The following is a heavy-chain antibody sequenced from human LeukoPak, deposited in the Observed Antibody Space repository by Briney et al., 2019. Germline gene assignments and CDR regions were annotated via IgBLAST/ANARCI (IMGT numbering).Heavy chain of an antibody. CDR1: GYTFTDNY. CDR2: MHANTGDT. Sequence: ASVKVSCKASGYTFTDNYIHWVRQAPGHGLECMGWMHANTGDTVYVQKFQGRVTFTRDTSISTAYMELHRLGSDDTAVYYCVRDLTNPASGDYWGQGTLVTVSS. J-gene: IGHJ4*02. CDR3: VRDLTNPASGDY. V-gene: IGHV1-2*02. D-gene: IGHD1-14*01.